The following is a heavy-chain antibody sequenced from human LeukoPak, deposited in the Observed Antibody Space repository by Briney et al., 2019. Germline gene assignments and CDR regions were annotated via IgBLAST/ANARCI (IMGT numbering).Heavy chain of an antibody. Sequence: ASVKVSCKASGYTFTSYDINWVRQATGQGLEWMGWMNPNSGNTGYAQKFQGRVTMTRDTSISTAYMELSRLRSDDTAVYYCARELGSGWYYFDYWGQGTLVTVSS. CDR3: ARELGSGWYYFDY. D-gene: IGHD6-19*01. J-gene: IGHJ4*02. CDR2: MNPNSGNT. V-gene: IGHV1-8*01. CDR1: GYTFTSYD.